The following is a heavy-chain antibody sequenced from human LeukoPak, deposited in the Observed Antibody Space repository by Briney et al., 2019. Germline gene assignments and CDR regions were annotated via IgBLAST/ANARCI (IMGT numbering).Heavy chain of an antibody. CDR1: GYSFTSYW. D-gene: IGHD2-15*01. CDR3: ARQWHCSGGSCHFDY. Sequence: ESLKISCKGSGYSFTSYWIGWVRQMPGKGLEWMGITYPGESDTRYSPSFQGQVTISADKSISTAYLQWSSLKASDTAMYYCARQWHCSGGSCHFDYWGQGTLVTVSS. J-gene: IGHJ4*02. CDR2: TYPGESDT. V-gene: IGHV5-51*01.